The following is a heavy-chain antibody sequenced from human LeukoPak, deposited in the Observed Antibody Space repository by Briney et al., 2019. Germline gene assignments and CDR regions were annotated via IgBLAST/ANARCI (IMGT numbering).Heavy chain of an antibody. CDR3: AREVYGEYAFDI. J-gene: IGHJ3*02. CDR1: GGSISSGGYY. V-gene: IGHV4-31*03. CDR2: IYYSGST. D-gene: IGHD4-17*01. Sequence: SETLSLTRTVSGGSISSGGYYWSWIRQHPGKGLEWIGYIYYSGSTYYNPSLKSRVTISVDTSKNQFSLKLSSVTAADTAVYYCAREVYGEYAFDIWGQGTMVTVSS.